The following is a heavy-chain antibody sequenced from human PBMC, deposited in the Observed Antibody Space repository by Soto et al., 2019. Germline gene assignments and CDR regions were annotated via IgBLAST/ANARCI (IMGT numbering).Heavy chain of an antibody. CDR3: ARVGIVGAIDY. Sequence: QVQLVESGGGVVQPGRSLRLSCAASEFTFSSYGMHWVRQAPGKGLEWVAVIWYDGSNKYYADSVKGRFTISRDNSKNTLYLQMNSLRAEDTAVYYCARVGIVGAIDYWGQGTLVTVSS. D-gene: IGHD1-26*01. V-gene: IGHV3-33*01. J-gene: IGHJ4*02. CDR1: EFTFSSYG. CDR2: IWYDGSNK.